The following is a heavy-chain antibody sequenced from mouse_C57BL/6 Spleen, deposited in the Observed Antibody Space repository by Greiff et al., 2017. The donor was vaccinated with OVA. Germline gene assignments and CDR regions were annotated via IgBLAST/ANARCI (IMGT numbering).Heavy chain of an antibody. Sequence: QVQLQQPGAELVRPGSSVKLSCKASGYTFTSYWMHWVKQRPIQGLEWIGNIDPSDSETHYNQKFKDKATLTVDKSSSTAYMQLSRLTSEDSAVYYCARGVTSYARDYWGQGTSVTVSS. V-gene: IGHV1-52*01. D-gene: IGHD2-3*01. CDR1: GYTFTSYW. CDR2: IDPSDSET. J-gene: IGHJ4*01. CDR3: ARGVTSYARDY.